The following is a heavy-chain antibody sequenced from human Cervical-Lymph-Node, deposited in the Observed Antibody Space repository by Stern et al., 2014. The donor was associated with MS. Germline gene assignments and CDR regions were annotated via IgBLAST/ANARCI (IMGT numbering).Heavy chain of an antibody. CDR1: GGSLRSYY. CDR3: AREGEYCSGSRCYPFLDY. CDR2: IYHTGCV. V-gene: IGHV4-59*01. Sequence: QVQLQESGPGLVKPSETLSLTCTVSGGSLRSYYWNWIRQAPGKGLEWLGFIYHTGCVNYNPSLSSRVAMSVDTSKNQFSLTVSSVTAADTAVYYCAREGEYCSGSRCYPFLDYWGQGTLVTVSS. J-gene: IGHJ4*02. D-gene: IGHD2-15*01.